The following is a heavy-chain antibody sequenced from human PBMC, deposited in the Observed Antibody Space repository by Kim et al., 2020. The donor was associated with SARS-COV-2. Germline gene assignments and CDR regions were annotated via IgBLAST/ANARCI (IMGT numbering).Heavy chain of an antibody. V-gene: IGHV3-20*03. Sequence: DSVKGRFTISRDNAKNSLYLQMNSLRAEDTALYYCARADSSSWYEGYVDYWGQGTLVTVSS. CDR3: ARADSSSWYEGYVDY. J-gene: IGHJ4*02. D-gene: IGHD6-13*01.